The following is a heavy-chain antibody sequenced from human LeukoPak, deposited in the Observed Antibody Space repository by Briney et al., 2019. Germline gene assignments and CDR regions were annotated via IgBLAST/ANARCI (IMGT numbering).Heavy chain of an antibody. J-gene: IGHJ6*02. CDR3: ARESVVRGVINGMDV. D-gene: IGHD3-10*01. CDR1: GFTVSANY. CDR2: VYSGGTT. V-gene: IGHV3-66*01. Sequence: PGGSLRLSCAASGFTVSANYLSWVRQAPGKGLEWVSVVYSGGTTYHADSVKGRFTISRDNSKNTMYLQMNSLRADDTAVYYCARESVVRGVINGMDVWGQGTTVTVSS.